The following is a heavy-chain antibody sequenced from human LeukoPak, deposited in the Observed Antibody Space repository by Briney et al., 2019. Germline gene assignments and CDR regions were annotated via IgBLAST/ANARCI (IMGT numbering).Heavy chain of an antibody. D-gene: IGHD6-6*01. J-gene: IGHJ3*02. CDR3: ARGGGSSDAFDI. V-gene: IGHV1-69*05. Sequence: GSSVTVSCKASGGTFSSYAISWVRQAPGQGLEWMGGIIPIFGTANYAQKFQGRVTITTDESTSTAYMELSSLRSEDTAVYYCARGGGSSDAFDIWGQGTMVTVSS. CDR2: IIPIFGTA. CDR1: GGTFSSYA.